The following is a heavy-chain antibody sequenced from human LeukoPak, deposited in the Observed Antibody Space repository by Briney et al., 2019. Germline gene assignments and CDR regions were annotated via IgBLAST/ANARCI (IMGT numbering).Heavy chain of an antibody. J-gene: IGHJ6*02. V-gene: IGHV4-59*01. Sequence: SETLSLTCTVSGGSISRSYWNWLRRPPGKGLEWIGYIYYNGNTNYSPSLKSRVTMSVDTSKNLFSLKVSSVTAADTAVYYCARGRSNYYGMDVWGQGTTVTVSS. CDR1: GGSISRSY. CDR3: ARGRSNYYGMDV. CDR2: IYYNGNT. D-gene: IGHD1-26*01.